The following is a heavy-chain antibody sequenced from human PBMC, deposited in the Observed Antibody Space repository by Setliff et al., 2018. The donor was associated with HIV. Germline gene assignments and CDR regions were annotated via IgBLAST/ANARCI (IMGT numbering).Heavy chain of an antibody. V-gene: IGHV1-8*01. D-gene: IGHD2-15*01. Sequence: ASVKVSCKTSGDKFGSFDINWVRQASGQGLEWVGWVYASTGHTAYARKFEGRVTMTWDPSTDIGYMELNSLRADDTAVYYCARGIDILVKMGIYYHYMDVWGKGTTVTVSS. CDR2: VYASTGHT. CDR1: GDKFGSFD. CDR3: ARGIDILVKMGIYYHYMDV. J-gene: IGHJ6*03.